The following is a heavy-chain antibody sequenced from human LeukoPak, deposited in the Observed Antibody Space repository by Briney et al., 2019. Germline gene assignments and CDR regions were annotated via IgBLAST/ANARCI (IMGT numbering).Heavy chain of an antibody. V-gene: IGHV3-30*02. CDR3: ARDSEQWLSGIQDY. CDR1: GFTFSNYA. Sequence: GGSLRLSCVASGFTFSNYAMHWVRQAPGKGLEWVAFIRYDGSNKYYADSVKGRFTISRDNSKNTLYLQMNSLRAEDTAVYYCARDSEQWLSGIQDYWGQGTLVTVSS. CDR2: IRYDGSNK. J-gene: IGHJ4*02. D-gene: IGHD6-19*01.